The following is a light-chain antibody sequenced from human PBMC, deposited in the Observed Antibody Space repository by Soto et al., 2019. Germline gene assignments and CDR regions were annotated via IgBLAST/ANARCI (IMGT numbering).Light chain of an antibody. CDR3: QQTYSELVYT. V-gene: IGKV1-39*01. CDR1: QSIFNY. J-gene: IGKJ2*01. CDR2: AVS. Sequence: DIQMTQSPSSLSASVGDRVTITCRSSQSIFNYLNWYQQKPGKAPEVLIYAVSSLQMGVPSRFAGSGSGTDFTLTITDLRPEDSATYYCQQTYSELVYTFGRGTKLEIK.